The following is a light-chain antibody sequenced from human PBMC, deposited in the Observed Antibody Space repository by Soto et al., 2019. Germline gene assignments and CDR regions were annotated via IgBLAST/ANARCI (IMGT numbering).Light chain of an antibody. CDR2: RAS. V-gene: IGKV3-20*01. CDR3: QQYGSSPWT. Sequence: EIVLTQSPGTLSLSPGERATLSCRASQSVSSNYLAWYQQKPGQAPRPLIYRASSRATGIPNRFSGSGSGADITLTISRLEPEDSAVYYCQQYGSSPWTFGQGTKVEIK. J-gene: IGKJ1*01. CDR1: QSVSSNY.